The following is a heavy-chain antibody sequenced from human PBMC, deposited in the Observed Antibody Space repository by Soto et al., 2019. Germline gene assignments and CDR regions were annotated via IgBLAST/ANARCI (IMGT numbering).Heavy chain of an antibody. V-gene: IGHV3-23*01. Sequence: EVQLLESGGGLVQPGGSLRLSCAASGFTFSSYAMSWVRQAPGKGLEWVSAISGSGGSTYYADCVKGRFTISRDNSKNTLYLQMNSLRAEDTAVYYCAKIPHSSSWYLDAFDIWGQGTMVTVSS. CDR1: GFTFSSYA. J-gene: IGHJ3*02. D-gene: IGHD6-13*01. CDR3: AKIPHSSSWYLDAFDI. CDR2: ISGSGGST.